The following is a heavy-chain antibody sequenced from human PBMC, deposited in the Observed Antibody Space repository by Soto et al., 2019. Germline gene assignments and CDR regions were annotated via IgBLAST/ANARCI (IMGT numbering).Heavy chain of an antibody. Sequence: ASVKVSCKASGYTFSNYDINWVRQAAGQGLEWMGWMNPKTGKTGYAEKFKDRVTMTRDTSKSTAYMELSSLMSGDTAVYYCARSPWFDYGHYAFTWLDPWGQGTLVTVS. D-gene: IGHD4-17*01. V-gene: IGHV1-8*01. CDR1: GYTFSNYD. J-gene: IGHJ5*02. CDR2: MNPKTGKT. CDR3: ARSPWFDYGHYAFTWLDP.